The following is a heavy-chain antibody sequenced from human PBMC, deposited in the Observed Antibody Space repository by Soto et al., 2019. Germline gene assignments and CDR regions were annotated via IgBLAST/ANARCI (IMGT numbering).Heavy chain of an antibody. CDR1: GFTFSSYA. CDR2: ISGSGGST. D-gene: IGHD6-13*01. CDR3: AKDLYSSSWYYFDY. Sequence: GGSLGLSCAASGFTFSSYAMSWVRQAPGKGLEWVSAISGSGGSTYYADSVKGRFTISRDNSKNTLYLQMNSLRAEDTAVYYCAKDLYSSSWYYFDYWGQGTLVTVSS. V-gene: IGHV3-23*01. J-gene: IGHJ4*02.